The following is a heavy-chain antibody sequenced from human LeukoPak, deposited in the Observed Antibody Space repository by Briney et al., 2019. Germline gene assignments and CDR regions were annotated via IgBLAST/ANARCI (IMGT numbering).Heavy chain of an antibody. Sequence: GGTLRLSCAASGFTFSRYGMIWVRQAPGKGLEWVSVLYSGGSTYYADSVKGRFTISRDNSKNTLYLQMNSLRAEDTAVYYCARVLSGRGSLYYYYYYMDVWGKGTTVTISS. J-gene: IGHJ6*03. CDR2: LYSGGST. CDR3: ARVLSGRGSLYYYYYYMDV. D-gene: IGHD3-10*01. CDR1: GFTFSRYG. V-gene: IGHV3-53*01.